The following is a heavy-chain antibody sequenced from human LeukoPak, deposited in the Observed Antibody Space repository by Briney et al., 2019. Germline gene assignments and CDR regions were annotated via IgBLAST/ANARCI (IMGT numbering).Heavy chain of an antibody. CDR1: GFTFSSYS. D-gene: IGHD6-13*01. Sequence: GGSLRLSCAASGFTFSSYSMNWVRQAPGKGLEWVSSISSSSSYIYYADSVKGRFTISRDNAKNSLYLQMNSLRAEDTAVYYCARDDSYSSSWGGLSDYWGQGTLVTVSS. J-gene: IGHJ4*02. V-gene: IGHV3-21*01. CDR2: ISSSSSYI. CDR3: ARDDSYSSSWGGLSDY.